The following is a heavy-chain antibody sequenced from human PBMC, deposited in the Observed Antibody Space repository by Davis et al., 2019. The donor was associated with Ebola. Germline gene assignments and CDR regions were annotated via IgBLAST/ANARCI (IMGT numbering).Heavy chain of an antibody. J-gene: IGHJ4*02. CDR1: GFTFSSYS. CDR3: ARDMGGNHYDTSLDY. V-gene: IGHV3-21*01. CDR2: ISSSSSYI. Sequence: GESLKISCAASGFTFSSYSMNWVRQAPGKGLEWVSSISSSSSYIYYADSVQGRFTISRDNSKNTLYLQMISLRVEDTAVYYCARDMGGNHYDTSLDYWGQGTLVTVSS. D-gene: IGHD3-22*01.